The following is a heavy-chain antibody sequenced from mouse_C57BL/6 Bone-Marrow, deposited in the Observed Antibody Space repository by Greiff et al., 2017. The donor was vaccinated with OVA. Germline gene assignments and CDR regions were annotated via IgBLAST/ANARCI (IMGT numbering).Heavy chain of an antibody. Sequence: DVKLVESVAELVRPGASVKLPCTASGFNIKNTYMHWVKQRPEQGLEWIGRIDPANGNTKYAPKFQGKATITADTSSNTAYLQLSSLTSEDTAIYYCALTTVVARGYFDVWGTGTTVTVSS. J-gene: IGHJ1*03. CDR2: IDPANGNT. CDR1: GFNIKNTY. V-gene: IGHV14-3*01. CDR3: ALTTVVARGYFDV. D-gene: IGHD1-1*01.